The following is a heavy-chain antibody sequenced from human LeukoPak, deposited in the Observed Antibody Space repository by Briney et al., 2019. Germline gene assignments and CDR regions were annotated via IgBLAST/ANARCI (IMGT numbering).Heavy chain of an antibody. CDR3: TRGDFWSGYYSKYYYGMDV. V-gene: IGHV3-49*04. CDR1: GFTFSSYS. J-gene: IGHJ6*02. CDR2: IRSKAYGGTT. D-gene: IGHD3-3*01. Sequence: GGSLRLSCAASGFTFSSYSMNWVRQAPGKGLEWVGFIRSKAYGGTTEYAASVKGRFTISRDDSKSIAYLQMNSLKTEDTAVYYCTRGDFWSGYYSKYYYGMDVWGQGTTVTVSS.